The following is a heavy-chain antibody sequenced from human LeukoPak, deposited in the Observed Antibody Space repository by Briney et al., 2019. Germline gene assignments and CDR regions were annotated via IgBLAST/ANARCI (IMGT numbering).Heavy chain of an antibody. CDR3: ARENLHRLLISAVDY. CDR2: ISSSSSTI. J-gene: IGHJ4*02. D-gene: IGHD6-25*01. Sequence: PGGSLRLSCAASGFTFSSYSMNWVRQAPGKGLEWVSYISSSSSTIYYADSVKGRFTISRDNAKNSLYLQMNSLRAKDTAVYYCARENLHRLLISAVDYWGQGTLVTVSS. V-gene: IGHV3-48*04. CDR1: GFTFSSYS.